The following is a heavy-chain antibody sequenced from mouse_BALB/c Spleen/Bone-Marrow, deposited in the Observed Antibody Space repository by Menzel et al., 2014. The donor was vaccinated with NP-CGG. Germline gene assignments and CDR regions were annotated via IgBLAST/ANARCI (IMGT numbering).Heavy chain of an antibody. V-gene: IGHV1S81*02. CDR3: ARDGNYRYAMDY. CDR1: GFTFTSYW. J-gene: IGHJ4*01. CDR2: TNLSNGRT. Sequence: QVQLQQSGDELVKPGASVKLSCMASGFTFTSYWIHWVKQRPGQGPEWIGETNLSNGRTNYNEKFKRKATLTEDKSSSTAYMQLSSLTSEDSAVYYCARDGNYRYAMDYWGQGTSVTVSS. D-gene: IGHD2-1*01.